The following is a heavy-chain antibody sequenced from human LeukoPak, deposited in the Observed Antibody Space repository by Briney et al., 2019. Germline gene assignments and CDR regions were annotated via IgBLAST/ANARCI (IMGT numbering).Heavy chain of an antibody. Sequence: GESLKISCQGSGFIFTSYWVAWVRQVPGKGLEWVGLIYPGDSDTRYSPSFQGQVTISADKSISTAYLQWSSLKASDTAMYYCARHNWYDYWGQGTLVTVSS. CDR1: GFIFTSYW. J-gene: IGHJ5*01. V-gene: IGHV5-51*01. CDR3: ARHNWYDY. CDR2: IYPGDSDT.